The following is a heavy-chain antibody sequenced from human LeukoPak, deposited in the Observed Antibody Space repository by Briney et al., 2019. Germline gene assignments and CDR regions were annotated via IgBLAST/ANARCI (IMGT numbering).Heavy chain of an antibody. CDR3: ARCDSSGYLDY. CDR2: IIPIFGTA. D-gene: IGHD3-22*01. CDR1: GGTFSSYA. J-gene: IGHJ4*02. V-gene: IGHV1-69*05. Sequence: ASVKVSCKASGGTFSSYAISGVRQAPGQGLEWMGGIIPIFGTANYAQKFQGRVTITTDESTSKAYMELSSLRSEVTAVYYCARCDSSGYLDYWGQGTLVTVSS.